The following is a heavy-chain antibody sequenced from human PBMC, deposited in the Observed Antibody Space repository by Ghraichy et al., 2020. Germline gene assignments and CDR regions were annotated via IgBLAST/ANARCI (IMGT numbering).Heavy chain of an antibody. CDR2: IRSKAYGGTT. Sequence: GGSLRLSCTASGFTFGDYAMSWFRQAPGKGLEWVGFIRSKAYGGTTEYAASVKGRFTISRDDSKSIAYLQMNSLKTEDTAVYYCTRAREVALFCSSTSCYYFDYWGQGTLVTVSS. CDR3: TRAREVALFCSSTSCYYFDY. D-gene: IGHD2-2*01. V-gene: IGHV3-49*03. J-gene: IGHJ4*02. CDR1: GFTFGDYA.